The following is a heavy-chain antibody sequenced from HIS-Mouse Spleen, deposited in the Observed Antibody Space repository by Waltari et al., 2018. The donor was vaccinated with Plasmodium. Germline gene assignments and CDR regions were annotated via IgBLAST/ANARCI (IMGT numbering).Heavy chain of an antibody. D-gene: IGHD1-1*01. CDR1: GGSISSGSYY. Sequence: QLQLQESGPGLVKPSETLSLTCTVSGGSISSGSYYWGWIRQPPGKGLEWIGSIYYSGSTYYNPSLKSRVTISVDTSKNQFSLKLSSVTAADTAVYYCARVYNWNDVAFDIWGQGTMVTVSS. V-gene: IGHV4-39*07. CDR3: ARVYNWNDVAFDI. CDR2: IYYSGST. J-gene: IGHJ3*02.